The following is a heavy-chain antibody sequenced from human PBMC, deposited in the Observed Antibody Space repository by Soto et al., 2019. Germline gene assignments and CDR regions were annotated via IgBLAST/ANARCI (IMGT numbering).Heavy chain of an antibody. CDR1: RFPFSTTC. CDR3: AKNSGWFNT. D-gene: IGHD3-10*01. CDR2: IDGSGGGT. Sequence: GGCLRLACEASRFPFSTTCMGWVRQPPGEWLGWVSTIDGSGGGTYYADFVKGRFTIYRDNSKNTVYLQMTTLRVDDTAKYYCAKNSGWFNTWGQGTLVTVSS. J-gene: IGHJ5*02. V-gene: IGHV3-23*01.